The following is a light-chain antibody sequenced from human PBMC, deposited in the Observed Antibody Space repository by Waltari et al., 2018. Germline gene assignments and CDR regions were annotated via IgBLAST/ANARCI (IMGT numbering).Light chain of an antibody. CDR3: MQGTHWPWT. J-gene: IGKJ1*01. Sequence: DAVMTQSPLSLPVTLGQTASISCRFTKSLDNSDGNTYLNWINQRPGQSPRRLIYKVSSRDSGVPDRLNGSGSGTDFTLKISRVEAEDVGVYFCMQGTHWPWTFGQGTKVEIK. CDR2: KVS. CDR1: KSLDNSDGNTY. V-gene: IGKV2-30*01.